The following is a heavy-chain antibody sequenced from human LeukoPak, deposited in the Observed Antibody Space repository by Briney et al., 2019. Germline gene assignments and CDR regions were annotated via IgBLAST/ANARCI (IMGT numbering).Heavy chain of an antibody. D-gene: IGHD2-2*01. CDR3: TEDLVPRRYCSSTSCYPGFDY. CDR2: ISGSGGST. V-gene: IGHV3-23*01. CDR1: GFTFSSYA. J-gene: IGHJ4*02. Sequence: PGGSLRLSCAASGFTFSSYAMSWVRQAPGKGLEWVSAISGSGGSTHYADSVKGRFTISRDNSKNTLYLQMNSLRAEDTAVYYCTEDLVPRRYCSSTSCYPGFDYWGQGTLVTVSS.